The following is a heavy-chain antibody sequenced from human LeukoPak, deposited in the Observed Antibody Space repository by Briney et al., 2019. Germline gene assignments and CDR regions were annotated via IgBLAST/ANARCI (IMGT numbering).Heavy chain of an antibody. D-gene: IGHD3-10*01. CDR2: IYSGGST. CDR1: GFTFNTYN. CDR3: ARGDYGSGSPYYYYYMDV. Sequence: GGSLRLSCAASGFTFNTYNMNWVRQGPGKGLEWVSVIYSGGSTYYADSVKGRFTISRDNSKNTLFLQMNSLRAEDTAVYYCARGDYGSGSPYYYYYMDVWGKGTTVTISS. V-gene: IGHV3-53*01. J-gene: IGHJ6*03.